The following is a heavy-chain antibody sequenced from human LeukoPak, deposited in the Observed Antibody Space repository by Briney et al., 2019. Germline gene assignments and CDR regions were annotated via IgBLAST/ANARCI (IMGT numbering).Heavy chain of an antibody. D-gene: IGHD3-9*01. V-gene: IGHV3-23*01. CDR3: AKWGDFDILTGYYVSDF. J-gene: IGHJ4*02. Sequence: GASLRLYCVASGFTFSNYAMSWVRQAPGKRLEWVSAVTGRGSSTYYADSVKGRFTISRDNSRNTLFLQMNSLRAEDTAIYYCAKWGDFDILTGYYVSDFWGQGTLVTVSS. CDR1: GFTFSNYA. CDR2: VTGRGSST.